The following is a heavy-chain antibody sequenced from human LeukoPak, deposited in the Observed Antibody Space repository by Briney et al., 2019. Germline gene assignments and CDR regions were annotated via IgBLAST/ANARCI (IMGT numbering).Heavy chain of an antibody. CDR1: GGSFSGYY. D-gene: IGHD6-6*01. Sequence: SETLSLTCAVYGGSFSGYYWSWIRQPPGKGLEWIGEINHSGSTNYNPSLKSRVTISVDTSKNQFSLTLSSVTAADTAVYYCARGSSSSTWFDPWGQGTLVTVSS. CDR2: INHSGST. J-gene: IGHJ5*02. V-gene: IGHV4-34*01. CDR3: ARGSSSSTWFDP.